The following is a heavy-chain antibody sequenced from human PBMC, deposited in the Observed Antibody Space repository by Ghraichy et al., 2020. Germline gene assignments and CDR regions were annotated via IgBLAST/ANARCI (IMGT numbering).Heavy chain of an antibody. V-gene: IGHV3-33*01. Sequence: GGSLRLSCAASGFTFSSYGMHWVRQAPGKGLEWVAVIWYDGSNKYYADSVKGRFTISRDNSKNTLYLQMNSLRAEDTAVYYCARDQGDFWSGPNWFDPWGQGTLVTVSS. CDR2: IWYDGSNK. CDR1: GFTFSSYG. D-gene: IGHD3-3*01. J-gene: IGHJ5*02. CDR3: ARDQGDFWSGPNWFDP.